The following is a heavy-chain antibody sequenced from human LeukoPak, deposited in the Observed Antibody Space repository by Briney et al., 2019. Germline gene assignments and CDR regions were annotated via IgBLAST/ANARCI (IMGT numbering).Heavy chain of an antibody. J-gene: IGHJ4*02. CDR1: GFTLSSYW. V-gene: IGHV3-7*01. D-gene: IGHD1-7*01. CDR3: ARDGTRRALYAKYYFDY. Sequence: PGGSLRLYCAGSGFTLSSYWMSRVRQAPGKGLEWVANKKQDGSEKYYVDSVKGRFTISRDNAKNSLYLQMNSLRAEDTAVYYCARDGTRRALYAKYYFDYWGQGTLVTVSS. CDR2: KKQDGSEK.